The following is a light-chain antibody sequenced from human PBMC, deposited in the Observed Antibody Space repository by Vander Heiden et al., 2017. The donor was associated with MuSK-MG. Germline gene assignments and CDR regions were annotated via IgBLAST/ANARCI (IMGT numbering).Light chain of an antibody. CDR2: DNN. CDR1: SSNIGNNF. J-gene: IGLJ3*02. Sequence: QSVLTQPPSVSAAPGPRVTISCSGSSSNIGNNFVSWYQHLPATAPKLLIYDNNKRPSGIPDRFSGSKSGTSATLGITGLQTGDEADYFCGTWDSSLSAVVFGGGTKLTVL. CDR3: GTWDSSLSAVV. V-gene: IGLV1-51*01.